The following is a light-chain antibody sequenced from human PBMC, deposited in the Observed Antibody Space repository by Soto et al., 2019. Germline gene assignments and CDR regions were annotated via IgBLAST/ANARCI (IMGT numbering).Light chain of an antibody. CDR3: PEYNKLPWT. CDR2: GAS. CDR1: QSISDT. Sequence: EIVMTQSPVTLSVSPGGRATLSCRASQSISDTLAWYQQKPGQAPRLLIHGASTRAPGFPARFSGSGSGTDFTLTISRLQSEDFAVYYCPEYNKLPWTFGQGTKVDIK. V-gene: IGKV3-15*01. J-gene: IGKJ1*01.